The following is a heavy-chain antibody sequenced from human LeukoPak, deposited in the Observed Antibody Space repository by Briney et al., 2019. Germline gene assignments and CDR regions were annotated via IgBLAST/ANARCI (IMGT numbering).Heavy chain of an antibody. V-gene: IGHV1-18*01. Sequence: EASVKVSFKTSGYTFTIYGISWVRQAPGQGLEWMGLISAYGNTNYAQNLQGRVTMTTDTSTSTAYMELRSLRSDDTAVYYCARGIIGYYFDYWGQGTLVTVSS. D-gene: IGHD2-15*01. CDR1: GYTFTIYG. J-gene: IGHJ4*02. CDR3: ARGIIGYYFDY. CDR2: ISAYGNT.